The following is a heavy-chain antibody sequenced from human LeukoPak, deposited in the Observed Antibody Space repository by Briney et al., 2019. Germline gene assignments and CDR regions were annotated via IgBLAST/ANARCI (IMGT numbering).Heavy chain of an antibody. CDR2: IRSKANSYAT. V-gene: IGHV3-73*01. CDR3: TRFPTYYDFWSGYSSRDYYYGMDV. Sequence: PGGSLRLSCAASGFTFSSYAMHWVRQASGKGLEWVGRIRSKANSYATAYAASVKGRFTISRDDSKNTAYLQMNSLKTEDTAVYYCTRFPTYYDFWSGYSSRDYYYGMDVWGQGTTVTVSS. CDR1: GFTFSSYA. J-gene: IGHJ6*02. D-gene: IGHD3-3*01.